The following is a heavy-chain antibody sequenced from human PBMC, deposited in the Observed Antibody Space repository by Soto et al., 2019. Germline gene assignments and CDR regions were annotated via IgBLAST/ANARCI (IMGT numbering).Heavy chain of an antibody. J-gene: IGHJ5*02. CDR3: VRDSRDYRTRHNWFDP. CDR1: GGSTSSHGYY. CDR2: IYYSGNT. D-gene: IGHD4-17*01. V-gene: IGHV4-31*03. Sequence: QVQLQESGPGLVKPSQTLSLTCSVSGGSTSSHGYYWSWIRQHPGKGLEWIGYIYYSGNTYYNPSLKTRATISIDTSKNQFSLKLSSVTAADTAVYYCVRDSRDYRTRHNWFDPWGQGTLVTVSS.